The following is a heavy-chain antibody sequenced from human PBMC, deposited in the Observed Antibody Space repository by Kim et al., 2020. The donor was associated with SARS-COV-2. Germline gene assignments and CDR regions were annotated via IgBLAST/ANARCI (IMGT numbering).Heavy chain of an antibody. V-gene: IGHV3-9*01. CDR1: GFTFDDYA. J-gene: IGHJ3*02. D-gene: IGHD3-10*01. CDR3: AKDSLLWFGEGYAFDI. CDR2: ISWNSGSI. Sequence: GGSLRLSCAASGFTFDDYAMHWVRQAPGKGLEWVSGISWNSGSIGYADSVKGRFTISRDNAKNSLYLQMNSLRAEDTALYYCAKDSLLWFGEGYAFDIWG.